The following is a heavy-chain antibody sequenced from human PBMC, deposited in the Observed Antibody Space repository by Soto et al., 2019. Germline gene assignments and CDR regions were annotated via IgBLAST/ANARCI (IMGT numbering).Heavy chain of an antibody. CDR3: ASGSSASAYIDS. CDR2: LYNTGSS. CDR1: GGSVNSGTYY. Sequence: QVQLQESGPGLVKPSETLSLTCAVSGGSVNSGTYYWSWIRQPPGKGLEWLGYLYNTGSSDYNPSLNSRVTISVHTSKNHFSLILSSVTAADTAAYSWASGSSASAYIDSWGQGTLVTVSS. D-gene: IGHD6-13*01. V-gene: IGHV4-61*03. J-gene: IGHJ4*02.